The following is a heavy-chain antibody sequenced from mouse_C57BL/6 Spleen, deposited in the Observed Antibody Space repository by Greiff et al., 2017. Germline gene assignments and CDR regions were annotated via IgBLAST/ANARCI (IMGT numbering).Heavy chain of an antibody. CDR3: TREGSTMITTYYAMDY. Sequence: EVKLMESGEGLVKPGGSLKLSCAASGFTFSSYAMSWVRQTPEKRLEWVAYISSGGDYIYYADTVKGRFTISRDNARNTLYLQMSSLKSEDTAMYYCTREGSTMITTYYAMDYWGQGTSVTVSS. D-gene: IGHD2-4*01. V-gene: IGHV5-9-1*02. CDR2: ISSGGDYI. J-gene: IGHJ4*01. CDR1: GFTFSSYA.